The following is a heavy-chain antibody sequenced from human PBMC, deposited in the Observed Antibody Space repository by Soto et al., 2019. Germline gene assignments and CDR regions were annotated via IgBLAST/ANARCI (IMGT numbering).Heavy chain of an antibody. D-gene: IGHD2-15*01. Sequence: PGESLRPSYAASGFTFSDSALHRFRQASGKGLEWVCRIRSKANSYATAYAASVKGRFTISRDDSKNTAYLQMNSLKTEDTAVYYCTQPDCSGGSCKIEAVDIWGQGT. CDR3: TQPDCSGGSCKIEAVDI. CDR2: IRSKANSYAT. V-gene: IGHV3-73*01. CDR1: GFTFSDSA. J-gene: IGHJ3*02.